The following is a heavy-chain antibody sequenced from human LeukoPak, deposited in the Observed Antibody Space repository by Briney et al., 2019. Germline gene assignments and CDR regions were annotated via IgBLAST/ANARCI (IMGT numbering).Heavy chain of an antibody. J-gene: IGHJ4*02. CDR2: IWYDGSNK. V-gene: IGHV3-33*08. CDR3: ARGTNWNYFDH. CDR1: GFTFSSYG. D-gene: IGHD1-20*01. Sequence: GGFLRLSCAASGFTFSSYGMHWVRQAPGKGLEWVAVIWYDGSNKYYAASVKGRFTISRDNSANTLYLQMNSLRGEDTAVYYCARGTNWNYFDHWGQGTPVTVSS.